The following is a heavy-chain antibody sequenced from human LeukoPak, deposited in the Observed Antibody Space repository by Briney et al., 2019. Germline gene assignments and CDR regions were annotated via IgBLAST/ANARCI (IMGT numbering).Heavy chain of an antibody. Sequence: GGSLRLSCAASGFTFSTYWMYWVRQAPGKGLEWVANIKQDGSHKYYVDSVKGRFTISRNNAKNSLYLQMNSLRVEDTAVYYCVREEGYWGQGTLVTVSS. J-gene: IGHJ4*02. CDR3: VREEGY. CDR1: GFTFSTYW. V-gene: IGHV3-7*01. CDR2: IKQDGSHK.